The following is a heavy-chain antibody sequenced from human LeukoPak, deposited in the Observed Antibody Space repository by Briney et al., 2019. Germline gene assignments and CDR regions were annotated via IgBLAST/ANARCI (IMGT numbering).Heavy chain of an antibody. J-gene: IGHJ4*02. CDR3: ARDGGRAKIGYCSSTSCSNDY. Sequence: SETLSLTCTVSGDSISSSTYYWAWIRQPPGKGLEWIGSIYYSGTTYYNPSLKSRVTISVDTSKNQFSLKLSSVTAADTAVYYCARDGGRAKIGYCSSTSCSNDYWGQGTLVTVSS. D-gene: IGHD2-2*01. CDR2: IYYSGTT. CDR1: GDSISSSTYY. V-gene: IGHV4-39*02.